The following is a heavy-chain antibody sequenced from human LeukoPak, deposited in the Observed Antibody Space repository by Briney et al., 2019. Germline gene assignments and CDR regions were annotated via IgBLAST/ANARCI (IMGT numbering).Heavy chain of an antibody. J-gene: IGHJ4*02. D-gene: IGHD3-10*01. V-gene: IGHV3-21*01. CDR1: GFTFSSYS. CDR2: ISSSSSYI. CDR3: AREASLITMVRGVMDY. Sequence: PGGSLRLSCAASGFTFSSYSMKWVRQAPGKGLEWVSSISSSSSYIYYADSVKGRFTISRDNAKNSLYLQMNSLRAEDTAVYYCAREASLITMVRGVMDYWGQGTLVTVSS.